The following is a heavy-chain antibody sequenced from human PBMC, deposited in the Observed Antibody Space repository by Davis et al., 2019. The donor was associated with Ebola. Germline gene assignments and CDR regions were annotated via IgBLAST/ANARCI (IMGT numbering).Heavy chain of an antibody. CDR2: INSDGRDP. V-gene: IGHV3-74*01. Sequence: GESLKISFAAPEIILSSYVMHWVRQAPGKGLAWVARINSDGRDPVYADSVKGRFTISRDNTKNTLYLEITSLRAEDSAMYYCAKDLSTDYFVLWGPGTLVTVSS. D-gene: IGHD3-9*01. CDR1: EIILSSYV. CDR3: AKDLSTDYFVL. J-gene: IGHJ4*02.